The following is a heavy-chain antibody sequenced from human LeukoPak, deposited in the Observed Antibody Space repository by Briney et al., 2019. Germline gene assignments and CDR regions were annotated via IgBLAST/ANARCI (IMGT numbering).Heavy chain of an antibody. Sequence: PSETLSLTCGVYGGSFSGYYWSWIRQPPGKGLEWVANIKQDGSEKYYLDSVKGRFTISRDNAKNSLYLQMNSLRAEDTAVYFCTREAAAGIDYWGQGTLVTVSS. CDR1: GGSFSGYY. CDR2: IKQDGSEK. J-gene: IGHJ4*02. CDR3: TREAAAGIDY. V-gene: IGHV3-7*01. D-gene: IGHD6-13*01.